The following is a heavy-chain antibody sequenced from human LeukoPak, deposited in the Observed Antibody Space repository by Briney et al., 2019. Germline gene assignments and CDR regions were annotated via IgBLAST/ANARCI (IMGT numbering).Heavy chain of an antibody. V-gene: IGHV3-11*01. Sequence: PGGSLRLSCAASGFTFRDHYMSWIRQAPGKGLEWTSYITVSGSTIYYADSVKGRFTISRDNARNSLYLQMDGLRAEDTAVYYCARDRGIVLPDTSYYMDVWGKGTTVTVSS. CDR1: GFTFRDHY. D-gene: IGHD1-26*01. CDR3: ARDRGIVLPDTSYYMDV. J-gene: IGHJ6*03. CDR2: ITVSGSTI.